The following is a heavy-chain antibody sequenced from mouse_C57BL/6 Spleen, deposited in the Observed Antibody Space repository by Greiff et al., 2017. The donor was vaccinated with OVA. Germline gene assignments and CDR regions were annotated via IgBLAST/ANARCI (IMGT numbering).Heavy chain of an antibody. D-gene: IGHD3-2*02. CDR1: GYSITSGYY. V-gene: IGHV3-6*01. CDR2: ISYDGSN. J-gene: IGHJ2*01. CDR3: ARASSGFVGY. Sequence: DVQLQESGPGLVKPSQSLSLTCSVTGYSITSGYYWNWIRQFPGNKLEWMGYISYDGSNNYNPSLKNRISITRDTSKNQFFLKLNSVTTEDTATYYCARASSGFVGYWGQGTTLTVSS.